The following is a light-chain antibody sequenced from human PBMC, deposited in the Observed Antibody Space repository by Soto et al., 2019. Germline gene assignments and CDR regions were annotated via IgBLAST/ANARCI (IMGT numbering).Light chain of an antibody. Sequence: QSVLTQPASVSGSPGQSITTAENWTGTSSNIGGYNVVSWYQQHPGKAPKVLIYEGTKRPSGVSNRFSGSQSGTTASLTISGLQAEDEADYYCCSYVGATTYVFGSGTKVTVL. CDR1: SSNIGGYNV. CDR3: CSYVGATTYV. V-gene: IGLV2-23*01. CDR2: EGT. J-gene: IGLJ1*01.